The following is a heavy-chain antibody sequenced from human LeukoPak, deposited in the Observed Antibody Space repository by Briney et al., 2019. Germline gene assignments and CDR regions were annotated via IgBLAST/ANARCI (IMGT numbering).Heavy chain of an antibody. V-gene: IGHV4-61*02. CDR3: ARIGRGYSYGSLDY. D-gene: IGHD5-18*01. J-gene: IGHJ4*02. Sequence: SETLSLTCTVSGGSISSGSYYWSWIRQPAGKGLEWIGRIYTSGSTNYNPSLKSRVTISVDTSKNQFSLKLSSVTAADTAVYYCARIGRGYSYGSLDYWGQGTLVTVSS. CDR2: IYTSGST. CDR1: GGSISSGSYY.